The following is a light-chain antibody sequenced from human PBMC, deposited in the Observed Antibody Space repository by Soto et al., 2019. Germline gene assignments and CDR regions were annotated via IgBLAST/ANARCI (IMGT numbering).Light chain of an antibody. V-gene: IGKV3-20*01. CDR1: QSVSNSY. J-gene: IGKJ4*01. Sequence: EIVLTQSPGTLSLPPGERATLSCRASQSVSNSYLAWYQQKPGQAPRLLIYGASSRATGTPDRFSGSGSGTDFTLTISRLEPEDFAVYYCQQYGSSPITFGGGTKVEIK. CDR3: QQYGSSPIT. CDR2: GAS.